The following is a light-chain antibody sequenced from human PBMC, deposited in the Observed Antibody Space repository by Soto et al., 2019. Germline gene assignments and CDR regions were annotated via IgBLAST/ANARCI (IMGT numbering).Light chain of an antibody. CDR2: EVS. V-gene: IGLV2-14*01. J-gene: IGLJ1*01. Sequence: QSALTQPASVSGSPGQSITISCTGTSSDVGGYNYVSWYQQHPGKAPKLMIYEVSNRPSGVSNRFSGSKSGNTAFLTISGLQAEDEADYYCRSYTSSSTLVFGTGTKVTVL. CDR3: RSYTSSSTLV. CDR1: SSDVGGYNY.